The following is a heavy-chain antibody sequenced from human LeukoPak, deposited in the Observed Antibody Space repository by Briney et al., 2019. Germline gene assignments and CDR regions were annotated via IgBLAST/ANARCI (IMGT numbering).Heavy chain of an antibody. V-gene: IGHV1-46*01. J-gene: IGHJ4*02. D-gene: IGHD1-7*01. CDR3: ARGLRTGTSRAYFDI. Sequence: GASVKVSCKASGYTLSDHAIHWVRKAPGQELEGTGVITPSDGITGFPQKFQGRVTLTTDMSTGTVYMELSSLRSEDTAVYYCARGLRTGTSRAYFDIWGQGTLVTLAS. CDR1: GYTLSDHA. CDR2: ITPSDGIT.